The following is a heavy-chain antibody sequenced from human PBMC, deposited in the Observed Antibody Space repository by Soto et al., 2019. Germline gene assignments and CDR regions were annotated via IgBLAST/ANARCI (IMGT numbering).Heavy chain of an antibody. V-gene: IGHV3-73*01. J-gene: IGHJ4*02. CDR3: TKGYNWNDGPAGY. CDR1: GFTFSGSA. CDR2: IRSKANSYAT. Sequence: HPVGSLRLSCAASGFTFSGSAMHWVRQASGKGLEWVGRIRSKANSYATAYAASVKGRFTISRDDSKNTAYLQMNSLKTEDTAVYYCTKGYNWNDGPAGYWGQGTLVTVSS. D-gene: IGHD1-20*01.